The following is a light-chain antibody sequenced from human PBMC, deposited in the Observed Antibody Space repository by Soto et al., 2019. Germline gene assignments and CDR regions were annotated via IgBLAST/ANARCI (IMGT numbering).Light chain of an antibody. CDR2: DDN. V-gene: IGLV1-51*01. Sequence: RPPASVCAAPGQKLCISCSGSSSNIGGNSVSWYQQLPGTATKRLIYDDNKRPSGIPDRFSGSKSGTSATLGITGFQTGDEADYYCGSWDSSLSAYVFGTGTTVTVL. CDR1: SSNIGGNS. CDR3: GSWDSSLSAYV. J-gene: IGLJ1*01.